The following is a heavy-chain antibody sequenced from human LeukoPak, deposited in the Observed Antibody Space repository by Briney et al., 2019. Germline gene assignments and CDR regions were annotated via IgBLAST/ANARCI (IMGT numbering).Heavy chain of an antibody. D-gene: IGHD3-22*01. CDR1: GFTFSSYA. J-gene: IGHJ4*02. CDR2: ISGSGGST. CDR3: AKDIFRYYDSSGYLNFDY. V-gene: IGHV3-23*01. Sequence: GGSLRLSCAASGFTFSSYAMSWVRQAPGKGLEWVSAISGSGGSTYYADSVKGRFTISRDNSKNTLYLQMNSLRAEDTALYYCAKDIFRYYDSSGYLNFDYWGQGTLVTVSS.